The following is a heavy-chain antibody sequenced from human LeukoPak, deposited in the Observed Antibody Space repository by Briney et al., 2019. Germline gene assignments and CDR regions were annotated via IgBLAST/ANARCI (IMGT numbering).Heavy chain of an antibody. CDR2: INPNSGGT. J-gene: IGHJ5*02. V-gene: IGHV1-2*02. D-gene: IGHD3-10*01. CDR1: GYTFTGYY. CDR3: ASLRKLLWFGELT. Sequence: ASVKVSCEASGYTFTGYYMHWVRQAPGQGLEWMGWINPNSGGTNYAQKFQGRVTMTRDTSISTAYMELSRLRSDDTAVYYCASLRKLLWFGELTWGQGTLVTVSS.